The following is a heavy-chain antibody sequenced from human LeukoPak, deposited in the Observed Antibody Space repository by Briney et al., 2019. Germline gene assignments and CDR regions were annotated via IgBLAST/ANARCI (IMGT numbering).Heavy chain of an antibody. Sequence: SETLSLTCTVSGGSISSSSYYWGWIRQPPGKGLEWIGSIYYSGSTYYNPSLKSRVTISVDTSKYQFSLKLSSVTAADTAVYYCARVRYYDFWSGFHHYYYYMDVWGKGTTVTVSS. V-gene: IGHV4-39*07. CDR2: IYYSGST. CDR1: GGSISSSSYY. D-gene: IGHD3-3*01. J-gene: IGHJ6*03. CDR3: ARVRYYDFWSGFHHYYYYMDV.